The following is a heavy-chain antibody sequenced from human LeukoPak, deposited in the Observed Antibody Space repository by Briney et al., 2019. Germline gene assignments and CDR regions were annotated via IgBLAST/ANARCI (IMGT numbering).Heavy chain of an antibody. V-gene: IGHV3-11*04. Sequence: PGGSLRLSCAASGFTFSDYYMTWMRQAPGKGLEWVSYISGTSSLISYADSVKGRFTIPRDNAKNSLYLQMNSLRVEDTAVYYCARGKYPGAFDIWGQGTMVTVSS. D-gene: IGHD2-2*01. J-gene: IGHJ3*02. CDR2: ISGTSSLI. CDR3: ARGKYPGAFDI. CDR1: GFTFSDYY.